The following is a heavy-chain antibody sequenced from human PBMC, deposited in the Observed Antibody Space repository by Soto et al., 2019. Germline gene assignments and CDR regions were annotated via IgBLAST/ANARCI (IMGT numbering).Heavy chain of an antibody. V-gene: IGHV4-4*02. Sequence: SETLSLTCAVSGDSISSPNWWSWYRQTPGKGLELIGEMFASGSSNYNPSLNGRVTISLDTTKNHFSLKLTSLTAADTAIYYCAREGFDHRPDYWGQGIPVTVSS. CDR1: GDSISSPNW. J-gene: IGHJ4*02. CDR3: AREGFDHRPDY. CDR2: MFASGSS.